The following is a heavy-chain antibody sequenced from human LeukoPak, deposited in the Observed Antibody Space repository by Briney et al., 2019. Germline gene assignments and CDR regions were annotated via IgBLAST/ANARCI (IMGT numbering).Heavy chain of an antibody. Sequence: PGGSLRLSCAASGFTFSSYSMNWVRQAPGKGLEWVSSISSSSSYIYYADSVKGRFTISRDNAKNSLYLQMNSLRAEDTAVYYCARVGGIAVAGTKDYWGQGTLVTVSS. CDR2: ISSSSSYI. D-gene: IGHD6-19*01. CDR1: GFTFSSYS. V-gene: IGHV3-21*03. CDR3: ARVGGIAVAGTKDY. J-gene: IGHJ4*02.